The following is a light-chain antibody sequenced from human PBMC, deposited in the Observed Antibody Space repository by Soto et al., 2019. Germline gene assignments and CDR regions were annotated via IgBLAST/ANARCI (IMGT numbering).Light chain of an antibody. CDR3: SSQTSSSSNYV. V-gene: IGLV2-14*01. J-gene: IGLJ1*01. Sequence: QSALTQPPSVSGSPGQSITISCTGTSSDVGGYNYVSWYQQHPGKAPKLMIYDVSKRPSGVTNRVSGSNSATTASLTISGPHTEDEADYDYSSQTSSSSNYVFGTGTKLTVL. CDR2: DVS. CDR1: SSDVGGYNY.